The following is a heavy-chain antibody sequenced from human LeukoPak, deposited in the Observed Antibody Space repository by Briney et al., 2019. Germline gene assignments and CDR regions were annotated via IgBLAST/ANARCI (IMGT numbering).Heavy chain of an antibody. J-gene: IGHJ4*02. CDR3: ARGRSGSYFGDY. Sequence: SETLSLTCAVYGGSFSGYYWNWIRQSPGKGLEWIAYIYHTGSANYNPSLKSRVTVAVDTSKNQFSLKLRSVTAADTAVYYCARGRSGSYFGDYWGQGILVTVSS. D-gene: IGHD3-10*01. CDR2: IYHTGSA. V-gene: IGHV4-59*01. CDR1: GGSFSGYY.